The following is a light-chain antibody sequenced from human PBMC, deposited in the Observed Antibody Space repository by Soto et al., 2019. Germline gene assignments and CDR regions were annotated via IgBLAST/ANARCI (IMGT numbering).Light chain of an antibody. CDR1: QSVSTNY. V-gene: IGKV3-20*01. CDR2: GAS. Sequence: ETVLTQSPATLSLFPGERATLSCRATQSVSTNYLAWYQQKPGQAPRVLIYGASIRATGIPDRFSGSGSETDFTLTISRLEPEDFAVYYCQQYGTSPRTFGQGTKVDIK. J-gene: IGKJ1*01. CDR3: QQYGTSPRT.